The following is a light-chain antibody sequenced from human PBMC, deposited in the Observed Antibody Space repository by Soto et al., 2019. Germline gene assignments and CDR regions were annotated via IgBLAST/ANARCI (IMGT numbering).Light chain of an antibody. V-gene: IGLV2-18*02. CDR1: SSDIGSYDR. CDR3: TSFTTSKTCI. J-gene: IGLJ1*01. Sequence: QSVLTQPPSVSGSPGQSVTISCTGTSSDIGSYDRVSWYQQPPGTAPRLMIYEVSNRPSGVPDRFSGSKSGNTASLTISGLQPEDETDYYCTSFTTSKTCIFGTGTKSPS. CDR2: EVS.